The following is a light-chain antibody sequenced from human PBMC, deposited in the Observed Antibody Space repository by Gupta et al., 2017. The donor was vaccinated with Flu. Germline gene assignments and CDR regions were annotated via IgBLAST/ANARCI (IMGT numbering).Light chain of an antibody. CDR2: EVI. CDR3: ISYTSSDSLE. V-gene: IGLV2-14*01. CDR1: SSDVGGYNY. Sequence: QSALTQPAYVSGSPGQSTTLSCIGTSSDVGGYNYVSWYQKHPGKARKLMIYEVINRPSVVSHRFSGSNSGNAASLTISVFQSEDEAGYYCISYTSSDSLEFGGGTKLTVL. J-gene: IGLJ3*02.